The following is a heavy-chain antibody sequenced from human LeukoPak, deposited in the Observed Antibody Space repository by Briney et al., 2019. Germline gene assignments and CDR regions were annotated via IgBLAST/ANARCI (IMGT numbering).Heavy chain of an antibody. D-gene: IGHD5-12*01. CDR2: IYPVDSDT. J-gene: IGHJ6*03. Sequence: GESLKISCKGSGYRFTSYWIGWVRQMPGKGLEWMGIIYPVDSDTRYSPSFQGQVTISADKSISTAYLQWSSLKASDTAMYYCARSRGHSYYYMDVWGKGTTVTVSS. CDR3: ARSRGHSYYYMDV. CDR1: GYRFTSYW. V-gene: IGHV5-51*01.